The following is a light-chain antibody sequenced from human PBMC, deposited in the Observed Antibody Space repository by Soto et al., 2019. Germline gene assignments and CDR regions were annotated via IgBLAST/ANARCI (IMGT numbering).Light chain of an antibody. Sequence: DIQMTQSPSSLSASVGDRVTITCRASQGISNYLAWYQQKPGKVPKLLIYAASTLQSGVPSRFSGSGFGTNFTLTITSLQPEDSATYFCQQAKSFPLTFGQGTRLEIK. CDR2: AAS. CDR1: QGISNY. J-gene: IGKJ5*01. V-gene: IGKV1-27*01. CDR3: QQAKSFPLT.